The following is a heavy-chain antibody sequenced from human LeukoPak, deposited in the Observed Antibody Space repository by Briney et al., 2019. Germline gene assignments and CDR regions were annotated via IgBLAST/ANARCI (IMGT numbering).Heavy chain of an antibody. CDR3: AKSSQRLGMDV. CDR1: GLTFSSSA. Sequence: PGGSLRLSCAASGLTFSSSAMNWVRQAPGKGLEWVSGISSSGGITYYADSVKGRFTISRDNSKNTLYLQLNSLRAEDTAVYYCAKSSQRLGMDVWDQGTTVTVSS. J-gene: IGHJ6*02. V-gene: IGHV3-23*01. CDR2: ISSSGGIT.